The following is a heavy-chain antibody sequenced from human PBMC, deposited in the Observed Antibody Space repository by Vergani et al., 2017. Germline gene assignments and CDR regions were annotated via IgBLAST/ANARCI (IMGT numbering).Heavy chain of an antibody. D-gene: IGHD3-10*01. Sequence: LVQSGASVKVSCKASGYTFTGYYIHWVRQAPGQGLEWMGWINPNSGGTNYAQKFQGRVTMTRDTSISTAYMELSRMRSDDTALYYCARRGSGYAMDVWGQGTTVTVSS. V-gene: IGHV1-2*02. J-gene: IGHJ6*02. CDR3: ARRGSGYAMDV. CDR2: INPNSGGT. CDR1: GYTFTGYY.